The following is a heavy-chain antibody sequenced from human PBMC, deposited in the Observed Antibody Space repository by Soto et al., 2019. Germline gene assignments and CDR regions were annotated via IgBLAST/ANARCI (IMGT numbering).Heavy chain of an antibody. V-gene: IGHV3-33*01. D-gene: IGHD3-10*01. CDR2: IWYDGSNK. CDR1: GFTFSSYG. CDR3: ARDSELVRGVQPNNWFDP. J-gene: IGHJ5*02. Sequence: QVQLVESGGGVVQPGRSLRLSCAASGFTFSSYGMHWVRQAPGKGLEWVAVIWYDGSNKYYADSVKGRFTISRDNSKNKLYLQMNSLRAEDTAVYYCARDSELVRGVQPNNWFDPWGQGTLVTVSS.